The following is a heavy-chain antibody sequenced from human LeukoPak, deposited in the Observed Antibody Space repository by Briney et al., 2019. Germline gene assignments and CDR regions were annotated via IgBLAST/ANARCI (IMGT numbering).Heavy chain of an antibody. CDR2: MSPSGTT. D-gene: IGHD3-16*01. V-gene: IGHV4-61*01. CDR3: ARDQGGGSHRHAFDI. J-gene: IGHJ3*02. CDR1: RDSVSSGRYY. Sequence: SGTLSLTCTVSRDSVSSGRYYLSWIRHPPGKGVDCIAYMSPSGTTNYNPSLKSRVTTSVDTSRTQFSLRLSSVTAADTARYYCARDQGGGSHRHAFDIWGQGTMVTVSS.